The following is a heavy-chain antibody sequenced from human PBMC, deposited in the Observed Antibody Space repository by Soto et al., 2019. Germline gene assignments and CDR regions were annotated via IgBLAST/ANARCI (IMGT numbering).Heavy chain of an antibody. CDR3: ARSTDSSFDY. Sequence: SQTLSLTCAMSGDSVSSNSAAWNWIRQSPSRGPEWLGRTYYRSQWYNDYAVSMKNRITINPDTSKNQFSLQLNSVTPEDTAVYYCARSTDSSFDYWGQGTLVTVS. CDR2: TYYRSQWYN. V-gene: IGHV6-1*01. CDR1: GDSVSSNSAA. D-gene: IGHD6-13*01. J-gene: IGHJ4*02.